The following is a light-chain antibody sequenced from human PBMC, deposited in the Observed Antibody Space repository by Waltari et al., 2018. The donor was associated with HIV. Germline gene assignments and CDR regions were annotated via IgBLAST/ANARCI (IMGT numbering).Light chain of an antibody. CDR3: QHLNTYPLFT. J-gene: IGKJ3*01. CDR2: AAS. Sequence: DIQLTQSPSFMSASVGDRVNITCRASQGIGSNLSWYRQNPVQAPRLLIFAASTLESGVPSRFSGSGSGTEFALTIKSLQPEDFATYYCQHLNTYPLFTFGPGTTVDIK. CDR1: QGIGSN. V-gene: IGKV1-9*01.